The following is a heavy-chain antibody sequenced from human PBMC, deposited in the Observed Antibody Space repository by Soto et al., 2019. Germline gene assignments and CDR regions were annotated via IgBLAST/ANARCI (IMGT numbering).Heavy chain of an antibody. CDR2: IFYSGST. CDR3: ASTEDFFDY. V-gene: IGHV4-31*03. Sequence: PSDTLSLTCSVSGVSLTIGTYYWSWIRQHPGKGLEWIGYIFYSGSTDYNPSLKSRVNISVDTSKNQFSLKLSSVTAADTAVYYCASTEDFFDYWGQGTLVTVSS. CDR1: GVSLTIGTYY. J-gene: IGHJ4*02.